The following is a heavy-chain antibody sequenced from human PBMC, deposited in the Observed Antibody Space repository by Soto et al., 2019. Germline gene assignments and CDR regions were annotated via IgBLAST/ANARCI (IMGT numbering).Heavy chain of an antibody. Sequence: SETLSLTCTVSGGSISSGDYYWSWIRQPPGKGLEWIGYIYYSGSTYYNPSLKSRVTISVDTSKNQFSLKLSSVTAADTAVYYCAGLPYYYDSSGYYGRQYYFDYWGQGTLVTVSS. CDR1: GGSISSGDYY. V-gene: IGHV4-30-4*01. CDR3: AGLPYYYDSSGYYGRQYYFDY. J-gene: IGHJ4*02. CDR2: IYYSGST. D-gene: IGHD3-22*01.